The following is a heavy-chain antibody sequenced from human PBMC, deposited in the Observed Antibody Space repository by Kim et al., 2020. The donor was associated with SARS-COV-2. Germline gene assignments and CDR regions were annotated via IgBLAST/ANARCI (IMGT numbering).Heavy chain of an antibody. CDR3: ARGPWFHLWSRSSNFDL. CDR2: IDTKTENA. Sequence: ASVKVSCKPSGYVFNSYSINWLRQAPGQGLEWVGWIDTKTENAAYAQAFAGRFVISLDTSVSTTYLEITSLKAEDTAVYYCARGPWFHLWSRSSNFDLWGQGTQVVVSS. CDR1: GYVFNSYS. J-gene: IGHJ4*02. V-gene: IGHV7-4-1*02. D-gene: IGHD3-10*01.